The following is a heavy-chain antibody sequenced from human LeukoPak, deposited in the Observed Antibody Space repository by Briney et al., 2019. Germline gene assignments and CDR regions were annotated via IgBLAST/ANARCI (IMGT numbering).Heavy chain of an antibody. V-gene: IGHV1-18*01. D-gene: IGHD6-19*01. Sequence: ASVKVSCNASGFTFSSSGISWVRQAPGQRLEWMVWISVYNGNTNYAQNLQDRVTMTTDTSTNTAYMELRSLRSDDTAVYYCARDSPGYSSGWYLDYWGQGTLVTVSS. CDR1: GFTFSSSG. CDR2: ISVYNGNT. CDR3: ARDSPGYSSGWYLDY. J-gene: IGHJ4*02.